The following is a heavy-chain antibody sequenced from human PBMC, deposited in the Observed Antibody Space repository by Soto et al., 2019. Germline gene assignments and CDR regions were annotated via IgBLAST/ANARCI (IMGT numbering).Heavy chain of an antibody. D-gene: IGHD4-4*01. Sequence: QVQLVQSGAEVKKPGSSVKVSCKASGGTFSSYAISWVRQAPGQGLEWMGGIIPIFGTANYAQKFQGRVTSTADESTSTAYMELSSLRSEDTAVYYCAGGDTVTTDHYYYYGMDVWGQGTTVTVSS. V-gene: IGHV1-69*01. CDR3: AGGDTVTTDHYYYYGMDV. J-gene: IGHJ6*02. CDR1: GGTFSSYA. CDR2: IIPIFGTA.